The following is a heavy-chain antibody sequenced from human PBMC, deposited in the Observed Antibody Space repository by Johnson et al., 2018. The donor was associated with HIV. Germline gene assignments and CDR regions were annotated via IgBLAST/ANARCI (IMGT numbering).Heavy chain of an antibody. CDR1: GFTFSSYG. D-gene: IGHD6-19*01. CDR2: IRYDGSNK. Sequence: QVQLVESGGGVVQPGGSLRLSCAASGFTFSSYGMHWVRQAPGKGLEWVAFIRYDGSNKYYADSVKGRFTISRDNSKNTLYLQMNSLRAEDTAVYYCARDSGGMYSSGWYGLGAFDIWGQGTMVTVSS. J-gene: IGHJ3*02. CDR3: ARDSGGMYSSGWYGLGAFDI. V-gene: IGHV3-30*02.